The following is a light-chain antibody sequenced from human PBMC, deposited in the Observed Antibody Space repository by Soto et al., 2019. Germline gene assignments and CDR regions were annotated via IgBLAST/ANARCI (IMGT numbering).Light chain of an antibody. V-gene: IGLV2-14*01. CDR3: SSYKSSSSLPYV. J-gene: IGLJ1*01. CDR2: DVN. CDR1: SSDVGGYNL. Sequence: QSALTQPASVSGSPGQSITISCTGTSSDVGGYNLVSWYQQYPDKAPQLMIFDVNTRPSGVSHRFSGSKSGNTASLTISGLQAEDEADYYCSSYKSSSSLPYVFGTGTKLTVL.